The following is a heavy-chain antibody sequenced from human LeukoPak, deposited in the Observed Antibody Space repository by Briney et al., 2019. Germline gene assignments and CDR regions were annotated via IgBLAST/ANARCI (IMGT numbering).Heavy chain of an antibody. CDR1: GGSISSYY. J-gene: IGHJ3*02. CDR2: IYTSGST. Sequence: PSGTLSLTCTVSGGSISSYYWSWIRQRAGKGLEGIGRIYTSGSTNYNPSLKSRVTLSVDTSTNQFSLKLSSVTAADTAVYYCASRDMGWAFDIWGQGTMVTVSS. CDR3: ASRDMGWAFDI. D-gene: IGHD2-15*01. V-gene: IGHV4-4*07.